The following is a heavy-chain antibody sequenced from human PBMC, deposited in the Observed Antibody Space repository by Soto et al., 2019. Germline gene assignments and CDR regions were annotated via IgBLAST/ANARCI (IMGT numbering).Heavy chain of an antibody. J-gene: IGHJ6*02. V-gene: IGHV3-23*01. CDR1: GFPLSTYG. CDR2: ITGTGGNT. Sequence: EVQLLESGGGLVQPGGSLRLSCAASGFPLSTYGMTWVRQAPGKGLEWVSAITGTGGNTYYVDSVKGRFTSYRDNSKNMIYLQVNSLRVEDTAVYYCARIRGYWYGLDVWGQGTTVTVSS. CDR3: ARIRGYWYGLDV.